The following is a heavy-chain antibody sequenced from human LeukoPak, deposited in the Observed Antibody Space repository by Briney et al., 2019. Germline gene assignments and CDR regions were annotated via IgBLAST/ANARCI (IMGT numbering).Heavy chain of an antibody. V-gene: IGHV1-18*01. CDR3: ARDPKWAYWNVKDIVWFDP. D-gene: IGHD1-1*01. J-gene: IGHJ5*02. CDR2: ISAYNGNT. CDR1: GYTFTSYG. Sequence: GASVKVSCKASGYTFTSYGISWVRQAPGQGLEWMGWISAYNGNTNYAQKLQGRVTMTTDTSTSTAYMELRSLRSDDTAVYYCARDPKWAYWNVKDIVWFDPWGQGTLVTVSS.